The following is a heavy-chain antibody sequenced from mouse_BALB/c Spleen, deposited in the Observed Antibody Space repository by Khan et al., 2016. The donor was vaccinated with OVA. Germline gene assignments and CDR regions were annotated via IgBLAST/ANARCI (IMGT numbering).Heavy chain of an antibody. CDR1: GFSLSTAGMG. J-gene: IGHJ2*01. Sequence: QVTLKESGPGILQPSQTLSLTCSFSGFSLSTAGMGVSWIRQPSGKGLEWLAHIYWDDDQRYNPSLKSRLTISKDTSRNKVFLKINSVETADTATYFCSRIAWDYCKDLYYFDYWGQGTTLTVSS. CDR3: SRIAWDYCKDLYYFDY. D-gene: IGHD2-1*01. V-gene: IGHV8-12*01. CDR2: IYWDDDQ.